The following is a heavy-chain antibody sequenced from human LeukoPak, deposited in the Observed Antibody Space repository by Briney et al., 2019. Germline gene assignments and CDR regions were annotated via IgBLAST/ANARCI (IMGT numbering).Heavy chain of an antibody. J-gene: IGHJ4*02. V-gene: IGHV1-3*01. CDR3: ARSRYSSSWYVDY. Sequence: ASVKVSCKTSGFTFTTYTMHWVRQAPGQRLEWMGWINAANGNTQYSQKFQGRVTITRDTSASTAYMELSSLRSEDTAVYYCARSRYSSSWYVDYWGQGTLVTVSS. CDR1: GFTFTTYT. D-gene: IGHD6-13*01. CDR2: INAANGNT.